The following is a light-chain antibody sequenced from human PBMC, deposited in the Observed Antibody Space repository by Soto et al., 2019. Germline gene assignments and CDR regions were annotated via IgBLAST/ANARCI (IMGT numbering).Light chain of an antibody. CDR1: QSINSRS. V-gene: IGKV3-15*01. CDR3: QQYNKWPQT. CDR2: GAS. J-gene: IGKJ1*01. Sequence: EIVMTQSPATLSVSPGERATLSCGASQSINSRSLAWYQQKPGQAPRLLIYGASTRATDIPATFTGSGSGTEFTLTISSLQSEDIAVYYCQQYNKWPQTFGQGTKVDIK.